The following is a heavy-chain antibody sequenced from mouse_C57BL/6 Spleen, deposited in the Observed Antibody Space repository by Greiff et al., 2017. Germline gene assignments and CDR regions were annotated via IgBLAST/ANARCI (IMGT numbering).Heavy chain of an antibody. Sequence: EVKVVASGGGLVKPGGSLKLSCAASGFTFSSYTMSWVRQTPEKRLEWVATISGGGGNTYYPDSVKGRFTISRDNAKNTLYLQMSSLRSEDTALYYCARPDYYGSSYEGYYYAMDYWGQGTSVTVSS. D-gene: IGHD1-1*01. J-gene: IGHJ4*01. CDR2: ISGGGGNT. V-gene: IGHV5-9*01. CDR3: ARPDYYGSSYEGYYYAMDY. CDR1: GFTFSSYT.